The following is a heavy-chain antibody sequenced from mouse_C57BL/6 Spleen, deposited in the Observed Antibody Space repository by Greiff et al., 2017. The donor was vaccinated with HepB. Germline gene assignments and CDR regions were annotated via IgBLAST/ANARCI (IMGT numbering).Heavy chain of an antibody. Sequence: VQLQQSGAELVKPGASVKLSCKASGYTFTSYWMQWVKQRPGQGLEWIGEIDPSDSYTNYNQKFKGKATLTVDTSSSTAHMQLSSLTSEDSAVYYCARHYDYFAYWGQGTLVTVSA. V-gene: IGHV1-50*01. D-gene: IGHD2-4*01. CDR1: GYTFTSYW. CDR2: IDPSDSYT. CDR3: ARHYDYFAY. J-gene: IGHJ3*01.